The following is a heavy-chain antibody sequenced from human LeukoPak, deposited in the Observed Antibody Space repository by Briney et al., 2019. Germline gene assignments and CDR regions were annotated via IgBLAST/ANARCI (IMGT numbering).Heavy chain of an antibody. J-gene: IGHJ4*02. CDR2: IYSSGST. V-gene: IGHV4-59*01. D-gene: IGHD5-24*01. CDR1: GGSIRGYY. Sequence: SETLSLTCNVSGGSIRGYYWSWIRQPPGKGLEWIGYIYSSGSTNYNPSLKSRVTMSVDTSKNQFSLKLSSVTAADTAVYYCARENGDGYNYFDYWGQGTLVTVSS. CDR3: ARENGDGYNYFDY.